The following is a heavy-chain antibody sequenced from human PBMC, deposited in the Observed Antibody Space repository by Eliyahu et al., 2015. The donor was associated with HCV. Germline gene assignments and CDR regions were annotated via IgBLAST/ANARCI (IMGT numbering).Heavy chain of an antibody. CDR3: APPTVDTAMVTVDY. CDR1: GFTFSSYG. J-gene: IGHJ4*02. CDR2: IRYDGSNK. V-gene: IGHV3-30*02. D-gene: IGHD5-18*01. Sequence: QVQLVESGGGVVQPGGSLRLSCAASGFTFSSYGMHWVRQAPGKGLEWVAFIRYDGSNKYYADSVKGRFTISRDNSKNTLYLQMNSLRAEDTAVYYCAPPTVDTAMVTVDYWGQGTLVTVSS.